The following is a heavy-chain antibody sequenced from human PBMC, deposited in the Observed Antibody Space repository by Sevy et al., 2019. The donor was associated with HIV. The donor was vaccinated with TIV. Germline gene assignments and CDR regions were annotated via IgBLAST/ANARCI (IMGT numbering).Heavy chain of an antibody. CDR3: ARGRGSGSYYDGYYYYGMDV. CDR1: GYTFTSYD. J-gene: IGHJ6*02. D-gene: IGHD3-10*01. Sequence: DSVKVSCKASGYTFTSYDINWVRQATGQGLEWMGWMNPNRGNTGYAQKFQGRVTMTRNTSISTAYMELSSLRSEDTAVYYCARGRGSGSYYDGYYYYGMDVWGQGTTVTVSS. CDR2: MNPNRGNT. V-gene: IGHV1-8*01.